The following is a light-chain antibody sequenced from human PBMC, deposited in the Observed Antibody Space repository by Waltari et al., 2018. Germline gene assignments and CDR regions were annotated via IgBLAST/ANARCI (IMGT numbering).Light chain of an antibody. V-gene: IGKV4-1*01. Sequence: INCKSSQSVLYSSNNKNHLAWYQQKPGQSPKLLIYWASTRESGVPDRFSGSGSGTDFTLTISSLQAEDVAVYYCQQYYATPRTFGPGTKVDIK. CDR1: QSVLYSSNNKNH. J-gene: IGKJ3*01. CDR2: WAS. CDR3: QQYYATPRT.